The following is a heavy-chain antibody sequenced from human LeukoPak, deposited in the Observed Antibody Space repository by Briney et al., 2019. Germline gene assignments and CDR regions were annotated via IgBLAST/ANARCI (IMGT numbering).Heavy chain of an antibody. J-gene: IGHJ4*02. D-gene: IGHD6-6*01. V-gene: IGHV4-59*11. CDR2: IYYSGST. CDR3: ARESSSSGIDY. CDR1: GGSISSHY. Sequence: SETLSLTCTVSGGSISSHYWSWIRQPPGKGLEGIGYIYYSGSTNYNPSLKSRITISVDTSKNQFSLKLSSVTAADTAVYYCARESSSSGIDYWGQGTLVTVSS.